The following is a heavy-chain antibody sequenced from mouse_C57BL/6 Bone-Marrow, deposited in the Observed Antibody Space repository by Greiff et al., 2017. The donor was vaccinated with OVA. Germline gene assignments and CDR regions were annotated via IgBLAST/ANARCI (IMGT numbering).Heavy chain of an antibody. CDR2: ISSGGDYI. D-gene: IGHD2-3*01. Sequence: EVKVVESGEGLVKPGGSLTLSCAASGFTFSSYAMSWVRRTPEKRLEWVAYISSGGDYIYYADTVKGRFTISRDNARNTLYLQMSSLKSEDTAMYYCTRDGYYAMDYWGQGTSVTVSS. V-gene: IGHV5-9-1*02. CDR3: TRDGYYAMDY. J-gene: IGHJ4*01. CDR1: GFTFSSYA.